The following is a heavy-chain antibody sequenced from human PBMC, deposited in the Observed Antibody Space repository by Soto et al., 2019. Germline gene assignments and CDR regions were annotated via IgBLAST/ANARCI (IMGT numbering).Heavy chain of an antibody. V-gene: IGHV3-48*01. CDR1: GFTFSAHS. CDR3: AKGGRGYYDFWSGYYARGENGMDV. Sequence: VQLVESGGGLVQPGGSLRLSCAASGFTFSAHSMNWVRQAPGKGLEWVAYISSSSNVIYYADSVKGRFTVSRDNSKNTLYLQMNSLRAEDTAVYYCAKGGRGYYDFWSGYYARGENGMDVWGQGTTVTVSS. D-gene: IGHD3-3*01. CDR2: ISSSSNVI. J-gene: IGHJ6*02.